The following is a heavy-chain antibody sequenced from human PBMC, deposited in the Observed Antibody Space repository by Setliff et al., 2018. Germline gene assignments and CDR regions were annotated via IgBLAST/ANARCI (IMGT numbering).Heavy chain of an antibody. CDR1: GYTFTSHY. CDR2: INPSGGST. J-gene: IGHJ4*02. Sequence: GASVKVSCKASGYTFTSHYMHWVRQAPGQGLEWMGIINPSGGSTSYAQKFQGRVTMTRDTSTSTVYMELSSLRSEDTAVYYCARDLWDMYSSSSGNLDYWGQGTLVTVSS. CDR3: ARDLWDMYSSSSGNLDY. V-gene: IGHV1-46*01. D-gene: IGHD6-6*01.